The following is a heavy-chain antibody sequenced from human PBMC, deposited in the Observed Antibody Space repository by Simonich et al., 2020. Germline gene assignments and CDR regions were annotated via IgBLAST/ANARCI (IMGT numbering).Heavy chain of an antibody. J-gene: IGHJ4*02. CDR2: IYNSGST. CDR3: RGYCSNTSCYDY. Sequence: QVQLQESGPGLVKPSETLSLTCAVSGYSISSGYYGGWIRQPPGKGLEWIGSIYNSGSTYYNPSLKSRVTISVDTSKNQFSLKLSSVTAADTAVYYCRGYCSNTSCYDYWGQGTLVTVSS. V-gene: IGHV4-38-2*01. D-gene: IGHD2-2*01. CDR1: GYSISSGYY.